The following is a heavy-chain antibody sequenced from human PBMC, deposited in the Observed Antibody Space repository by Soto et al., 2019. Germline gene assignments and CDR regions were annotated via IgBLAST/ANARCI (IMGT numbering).Heavy chain of an antibody. Sequence: QVQLQESGPGLVKPSETLSLTCTVSGGSISSYYWNWIRQPPGKGLEWIGDIYYSGSTNYSPSLKSLITISLDTSKNQFSLKVSTVTAADTVVYYCARSNIAPAGFYYYGMDVWGRGTTVSVSS. CDR2: IYYSGST. CDR3: ARSNIAPAGFYYYGMDV. CDR1: GGSISSYY. D-gene: IGHD6-13*01. V-gene: IGHV4-59*01. J-gene: IGHJ6*01.